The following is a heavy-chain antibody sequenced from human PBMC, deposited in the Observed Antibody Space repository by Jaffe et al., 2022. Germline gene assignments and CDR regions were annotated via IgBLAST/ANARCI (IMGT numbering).Heavy chain of an antibody. CDR3: AKDMVIHYDDIWGTYRPDAFDI. CDR2: ITGDGTYT. CDR1: GLTFSSSA. Sequence: EVQFVESGGGLVQPGGSLRLSCEASGLTFSSSAMTWVRQTPGKGLEWVSAITGDGTYTFYTPSVKGRFTISRDNSKNRLYLEMTRLRAEDTAVYFCAKDMVIHYDDIWGTYRPDAFDIWGQGTMVTVSS. V-gene: IGHV3-23*04. D-gene: IGHD3-16*02. J-gene: IGHJ3*02.